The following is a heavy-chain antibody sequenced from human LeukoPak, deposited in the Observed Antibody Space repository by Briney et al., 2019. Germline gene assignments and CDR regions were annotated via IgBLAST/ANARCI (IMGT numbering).Heavy chain of an antibody. CDR1: GGSISTTSYY. J-gene: IGHJ4*02. CDR2: IYYSGST. Sequence: PSETLSLTCTVSGGSISTTSYYWGWIRQPPGRGLEWIGNIYYSGSTYYNPSLKSRVTISVDTSKNQFSLKLSSVTAADTAVYYCARHLPIHPIAVAGTVGFSNDYWGQGTLVTVSS. D-gene: IGHD6-19*01. CDR3: ARHLPIHPIAVAGTVGFSNDY. V-gene: IGHV4-39*01.